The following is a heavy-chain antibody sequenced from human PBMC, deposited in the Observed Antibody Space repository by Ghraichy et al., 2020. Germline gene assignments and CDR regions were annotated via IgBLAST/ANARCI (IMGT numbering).Heavy chain of an antibody. D-gene: IGHD3-22*01. CDR2: IWYDGSNK. V-gene: IGHV3-33*01. CDR3: ARDTLPYYYDSSGYYSYYGMDV. CDR1: GFTFSSYG. J-gene: IGHJ6*02. Sequence: GGSLRLSCAASGFTFSSYGMHWVRQAPGKGLEWVAVIWYDGSNKYYADSVKGRFTISRDNSKNTLYLQMNSLRAEDTAVYYCARDTLPYYYDSSGYYSYYGMDVWGQGTTVTVSS.